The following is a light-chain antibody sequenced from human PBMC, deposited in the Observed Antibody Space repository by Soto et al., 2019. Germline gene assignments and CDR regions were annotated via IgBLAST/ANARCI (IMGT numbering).Light chain of an antibody. Sequence: DAVMTQSPDSLAVSLGERATISCKSSQSFLYISNNENYLAWYQQKPGQPPKLLIYRASTRESGVPDRFSGSGSGTDITLTISSLQAEDVAVYYCQQYYTTIAFGQGTRLEIK. V-gene: IGKV4-1*01. CDR1: QSFLYISNNENY. CDR2: RAS. CDR3: QQYYTTIA. J-gene: IGKJ5*01.